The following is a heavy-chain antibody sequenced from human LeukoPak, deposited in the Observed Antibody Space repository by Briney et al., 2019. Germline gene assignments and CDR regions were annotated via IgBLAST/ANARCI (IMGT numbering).Heavy chain of an antibody. Sequence: SETLSLTCTVSGGSISSYYWSWIRQPPGKGLEWIGCIYYSGSTNYNPSLKSRVTISVDTSKNQFSLKLSSVTAADTAVYYCARGEYYDSSGTAWGQGTLVTVSS. CDR1: GGSISSYY. J-gene: IGHJ4*02. CDR2: IYYSGST. CDR3: ARGEYYDSSGTA. D-gene: IGHD3-22*01. V-gene: IGHV4-59*01.